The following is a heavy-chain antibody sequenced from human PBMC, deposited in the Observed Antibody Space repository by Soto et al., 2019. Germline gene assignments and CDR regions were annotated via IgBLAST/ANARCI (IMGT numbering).Heavy chain of an antibody. J-gene: IGHJ2*01. CDR1: DASIINHDYY. CDR3: ARMSYFYDKWYFDL. CDR2: VYYSGTT. Sequence: QSDTCSISDASIINHDYYWCWVRQTPGKGLEWIGYVYYSGTTDYIPFLKSRLSMSIDKPQNQFTLTMNTVTAADTATYYCARMSYFYDKWYFDLWGRCTLVTVS. V-gene: IGHV4-30-4*01. D-gene: IGHD3-22*01.